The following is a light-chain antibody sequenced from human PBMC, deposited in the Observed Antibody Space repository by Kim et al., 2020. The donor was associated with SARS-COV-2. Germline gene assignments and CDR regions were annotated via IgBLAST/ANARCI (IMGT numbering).Light chain of an antibody. CDR3: QQHGTSPRT. CDR1: QSGSSTY. Sequence: EIVLTQSPGTLSLSPGERATLPCRASQSGSSTYLAWYQQRPGQAPRLLIYGTSSRAAGVPDRFSGSASGSDFTLTISRLEPEDFAVYYCQQHGTSPRTFGQGTKVEIK. V-gene: IGKV3-20*01. J-gene: IGKJ1*01. CDR2: GTS.